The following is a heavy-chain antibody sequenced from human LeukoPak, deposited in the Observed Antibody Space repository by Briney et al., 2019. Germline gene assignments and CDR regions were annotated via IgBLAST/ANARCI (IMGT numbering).Heavy chain of an antibody. CDR1: GGSISSYY. CDR3: ARSAIDAFGI. J-gene: IGHJ3*02. D-gene: IGHD6-25*01. Sequence: PSETLSLTCTVPGGSISSYYWSWIRQPPGKGLECIGYIYNSGSTNYNPSLKSRVSISVDTSKNQFSLKLSAVTAADTAVYYCARSAIDAFGIWGQGTRVTVSS. V-gene: IGHV4-59*08. CDR2: IYNSGST.